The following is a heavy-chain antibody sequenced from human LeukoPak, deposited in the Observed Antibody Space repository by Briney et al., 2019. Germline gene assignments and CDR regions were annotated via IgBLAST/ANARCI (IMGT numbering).Heavy chain of an antibody. Sequence: PSETLSLTCTVSGASFSNDYWSWIRQPPGKGLEWIGYIYYSGSTNYNPSLKSRVTVSVDTSKNQFSLKLSSVTAADTAVYYCARENYDFWSGYKRNNWFDPWGQGTLVTVSS. J-gene: IGHJ5*02. CDR1: GASFSNDY. D-gene: IGHD3-3*01. V-gene: IGHV4-59*01. CDR3: ARENYDFWSGYKRNNWFDP. CDR2: IYYSGST.